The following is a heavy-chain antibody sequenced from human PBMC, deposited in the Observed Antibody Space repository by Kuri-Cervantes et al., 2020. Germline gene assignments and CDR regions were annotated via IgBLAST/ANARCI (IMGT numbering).Heavy chain of an antibody. J-gene: IGHJ4*02. V-gene: IGHV3-23*01. CDR3: ASAEWGGEFDY. CDR2: ISGSGGST. D-gene: IGHD1-26*01. CDR1: GFTFSSYA. Sequence: GGSLRLSCAASGFTFSSYAMSWVRQAPGKGLEWVSAISGSGGSTYYADSVKGRFTISRDDSRNSLDLQMNSLKTEDTAVYYCASAEWGGEFDYWGQGTLVTVSS.